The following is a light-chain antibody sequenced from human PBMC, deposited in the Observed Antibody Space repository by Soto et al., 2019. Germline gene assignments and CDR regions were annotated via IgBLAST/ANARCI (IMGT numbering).Light chain of an antibody. Sequence: EIVLTQSPGTLSLSPGERATLSCRASQSVSSSYLAWYQQKPGQAPRLLIYGASSRATGIPDRFSGSGSGTDFPLTISRLEPEDFAVYYCQQYGRSTLYTFGQGTKLEIK. J-gene: IGKJ2*01. V-gene: IGKV3-20*01. CDR2: GAS. CDR3: QQYGRSTLYT. CDR1: QSVSSSY.